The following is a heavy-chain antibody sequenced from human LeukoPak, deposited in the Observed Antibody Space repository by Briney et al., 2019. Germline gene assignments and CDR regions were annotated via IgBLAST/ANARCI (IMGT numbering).Heavy chain of an antibody. CDR2: IRYDGSNK. V-gene: IGHV3-30*02. D-gene: IGHD2-2*02. Sequence: GGSLRLSCVASGFTFSSYGIHWVRQAPGKGLEWVAFIRYDGSNKYYADSVKGRFTISRDNSKNTLYLQMYSLRAEDTAVYYCAKDSLGVGIPTVIGIFDYWGQGTLVTVSS. J-gene: IGHJ4*02. CDR1: GFTFSSYG. CDR3: AKDSLGVGIPTVIGIFDY.